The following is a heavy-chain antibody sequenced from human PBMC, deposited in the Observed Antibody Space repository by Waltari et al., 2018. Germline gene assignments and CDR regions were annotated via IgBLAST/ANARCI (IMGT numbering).Heavy chain of an antibody. CDR1: GYTFPTYS. Sequence: QVHLEQSGAELKKPGASVKVPCKASGYTFPTYSITWVRQAPGQGLEWMGWISAYNGKTNYAQKFQGRVTMTTDTSTNTAYMELKSLRSDDTAMYYCARRTANTRFDPWGQGSLVTVSS. V-gene: IGHV1-18*04. CDR3: ARRTANTRFDP. J-gene: IGHJ5*02. D-gene: IGHD5-18*01. CDR2: ISAYNGKT.